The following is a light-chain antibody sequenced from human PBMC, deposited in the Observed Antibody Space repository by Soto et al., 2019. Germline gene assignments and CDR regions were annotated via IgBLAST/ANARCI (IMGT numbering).Light chain of an antibody. CDR1: LGIRDD. J-gene: IGKJ1*01. Sequence: ALQMTQSPSSLSASVGDRVTITCRASLGIRDDLGWYQQKPGTAPKLLIYSASSLQSGVPSRFSGSGSGTDFTLTISCLQPEDFATYYCLQDYNYPWTFGQGTKVEIK. CDR3: LQDYNYPWT. CDR2: SAS. V-gene: IGKV1-6*01.